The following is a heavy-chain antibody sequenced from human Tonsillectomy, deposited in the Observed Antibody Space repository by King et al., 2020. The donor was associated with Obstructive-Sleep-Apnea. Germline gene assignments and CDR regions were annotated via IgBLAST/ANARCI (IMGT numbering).Heavy chain of an antibody. D-gene: IGHD1-14*01. CDR3: AKDRKGARGYFDY. J-gene: IGHJ4*02. CDR1: GFTFSSYA. CDR2: ISGSGGST. Sequence: VQLVESGGGLVQPGGSLRLSCAASGFTFSSYAMSWVRQAPGRCLEWVSAISGSGGSTYYADSVEGRFTISTDNSKKTLYLQMNSLRAEDTSVYYCAKDRKGARGYFDYWGQGTLVTVSS. V-gene: IGHV3-23*04.